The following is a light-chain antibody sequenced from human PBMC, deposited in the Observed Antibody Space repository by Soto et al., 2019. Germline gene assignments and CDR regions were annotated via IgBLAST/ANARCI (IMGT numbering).Light chain of an antibody. Sequence: QSALTQPASVSGSPGQSITISCSGTTSDVGGYNYVSWYQHHPGKAPQLIIYDVTHRPSGVSDRFSGSKSGNTASLTISGLQAEDEADYYCSSYTSTSTPMVFGGGTQLTVL. CDR1: TSDVGGYNY. V-gene: IGLV2-14*03. J-gene: IGLJ2*01. CDR3: SSYTSTSTPMV. CDR2: DVT.